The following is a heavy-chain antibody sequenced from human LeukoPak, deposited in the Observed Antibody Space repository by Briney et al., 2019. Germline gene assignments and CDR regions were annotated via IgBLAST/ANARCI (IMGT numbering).Heavy chain of an antibody. Sequence: GGSLRLSCSASGFTFSNYPMNWVRQAPGKGLEWVSSISGSSSFIYYADSVKGRFTISRDNAKNSLYLQMNSLRGEDTAVYYCARGGSTSSSSHFHHWGQGTLVTVSS. V-gene: IGHV3-21*01. J-gene: IGHJ1*01. CDR2: ISGSSSFI. CDR1: GFTFSNYP. D-gene: IGHD6-6*01. CDR3: ARGGSTSSSSHFHH.